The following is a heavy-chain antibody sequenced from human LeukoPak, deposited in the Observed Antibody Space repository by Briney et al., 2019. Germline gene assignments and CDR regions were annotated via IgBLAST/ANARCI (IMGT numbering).Heavy chain of an antibody. CDR1: GGSFSGYY. D-gene: IGHD3-10*01. Sequence: ASETLSLTCAVYGGSFSGYYWSWVRQPPGKGLEWIGEINHSGSTNYNPSLKSRVTISVDTSKNQFSLKLSSVTAADTAVYYCARAGTMVRGVTIYYFDYWGQGTLVTVSS. J-gene: IGHJ4*02. CDR3: ARAGTMVRGVTIYYFDY. V-gene: IGHV4-34*01. CDR2: INHSGST.